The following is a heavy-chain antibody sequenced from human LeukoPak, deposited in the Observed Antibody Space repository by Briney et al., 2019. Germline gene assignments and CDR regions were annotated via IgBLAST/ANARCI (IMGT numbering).Heavy chain of an antibody. CDR1: GGSISSSSYY. V-gene: IGHV4-39*01. D-gene: IGHD3-3*01. CDR2: IYYSGST. Sequence: PSETLSLACTVSGGSISSSSYYWGWIRQPPGKGLEWIGSIYYSGSTYYNLSLKSRVTISVDTSKNQFSLKLSSVTAADTAVYYCAVVIIGGDYFDYWGQGTLVTVSS. J-gene: IGHJ4*02. CDR3: AVVIIGGDYFDY.